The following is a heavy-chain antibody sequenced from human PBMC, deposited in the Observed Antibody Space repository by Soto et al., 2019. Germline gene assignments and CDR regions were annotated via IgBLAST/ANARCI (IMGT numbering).Heavy chain of an antibody. CDR3: ARSPPPYDSSGYLNWFDP. D-gene: IGHD3-22*01. CDR1: GGTFSSYA. CDR2: IIPIFGTA. J-gene: IGHJ5*02. V-gene: IGHV1-69*12. Sequence: QVQLVQSGAEVKKPGSSVKVSCKASGGTFSSYAISWVRQAPGQGLEWMGGIIPIFGTANYAQKFQGRVTITADESTSTAYMDLSSLRSEDTAVYYCARSPPPYDSSGYLNWFDPWGQGTLVTVSS.